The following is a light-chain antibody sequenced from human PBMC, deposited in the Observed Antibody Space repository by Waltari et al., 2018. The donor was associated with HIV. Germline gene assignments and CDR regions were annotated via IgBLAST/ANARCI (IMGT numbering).Light chain of an antibody. CDR3: QAWDTIREI. CDR2: VDS. Sequence: FGLTQPPSVSVSPGQTATITCSGDHLSLKYTCWYQQRPGQSPVLVISVDSARPSGVPERFSGSNSGNISTLTIKGAQLIDEADYYCQAWDTIREIFGGGTKLHVL. CDR1: HLSLKY. V-gene: IGLV3-1*01. J-gene: IGLJ2*01.